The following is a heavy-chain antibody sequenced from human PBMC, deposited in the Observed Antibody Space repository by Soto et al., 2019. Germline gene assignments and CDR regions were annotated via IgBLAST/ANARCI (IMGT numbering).Heavy chain of an antibody. CDR1: GFTFRNYA. J-gene: IGHJ4*02. CDR2: ISGDGGTT. CDR3: AKDQYGSSSWPLDFDF. Sequence: EVQLLESGVGLVQPGGSLRLSCAASGFTFRNYAMSWVRQAPGKGLEWVSAISGDGGTTYYADSVKGRFTISRDNSKNTLYLQLNSLRAEDTASYYCAKDQYGSSSWPLDFDFWGQGTLVTVSP. D-gene: IGHD6-13*01. V-gene: IGHV3-23*01.